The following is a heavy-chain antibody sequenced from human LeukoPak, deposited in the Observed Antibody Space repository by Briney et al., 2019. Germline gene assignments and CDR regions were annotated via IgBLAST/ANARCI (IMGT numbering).Heavy chain of an antibody. Sequence: PSETLSLTCTVSGGSISSGSYYWSWIRQPAGKGLEWIGRIYTSGSTNYNPSLKSRVTISVDTSKNQFSLKLSSVTAADTAVYYCARSPRAVGAIDYWGQGTLVTISS. CDR1: GGSISSGSYY. CDR3: ARSPRAVGAIDY. CDR2: IYTSGST. J-gene: IGHJ4*02. V-gene: IGHV4-61*02. D-gene: IGHD1-26*01.